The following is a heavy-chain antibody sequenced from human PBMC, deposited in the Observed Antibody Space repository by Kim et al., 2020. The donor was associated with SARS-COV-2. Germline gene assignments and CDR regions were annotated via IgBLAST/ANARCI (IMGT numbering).Heavy chain of an antibody. CDR1: GFTFSSYA. J-gene: IGHJ4*02. Sequence: GGSLRLSCAASGFTFSSYAMSWVRQAPGKGLEWVSAISGSGGSTYYADSVKGRFTISRDNSKNTLYLQMNSLRAEDTAVYYCAKSGSGFTVTTYGFDYWGQGTLVTVSS. D-gene: IGHD4-17*01. CDR3: AKSGSGFTVTTYGFDY. CDR2: ISGSGGST. V-gene: IGHV3-23*01.